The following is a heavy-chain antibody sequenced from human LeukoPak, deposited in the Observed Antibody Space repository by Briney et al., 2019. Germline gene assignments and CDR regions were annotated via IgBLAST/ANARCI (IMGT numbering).Heavy chain of an antibody. J-gene: IGHJ4*02. CDR2: ISGSGGST. V-gene: IGHV3-23*01. CDR1: GFTFSSYA. CDR3: AKGSLLVVITDVDY. D-gene: IGHD3-22*01. Sequence: PGGSLRLSCAASGFTFSSYAMSWVRQAPGKGLEWVSAISGSGGSTYYADSVKGRFTISRDNSKNTLYLQMNSLRAEDTAVYYCAKGSLLVVITDVDYWGQGTLVTVSS.